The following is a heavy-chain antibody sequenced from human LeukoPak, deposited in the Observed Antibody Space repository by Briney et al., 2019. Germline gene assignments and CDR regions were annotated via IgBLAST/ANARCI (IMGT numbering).Heavy chain of an antibody. CDR3: ARWDKAAQNFDY. V-gene: IGHV4-59*01. CDR2: IYYSWSN. CDR1: GGSISSYY. Sequence: KPSETLSLPCTVSGGSISSYYWSWIRQPPGKELEWIGYIYYSWSNNYNPSLKSRVTISVDTSKNQFSLKLSSVTAADAAVYYCARWDKAAQNFDYWGQGTLVTVSS. J-gene: IGHJ4*02. D-gene: IGHD1-26*01.